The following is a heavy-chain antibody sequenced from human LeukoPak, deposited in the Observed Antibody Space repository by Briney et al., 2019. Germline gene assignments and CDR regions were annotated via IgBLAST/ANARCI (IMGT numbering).Heavy chain of an antibody. Sequence: SETLSLTCTVSGGSINSNSFYWGWIRHPPGKELEWIGSIYFTGSTYYNPSLKSRVIISVDTSKNQFSLKLRSMTAADTAVYYCARHLVVGRFDPWGQGTLVTVSS. D-gene: IGHD3-10*01. CDR1: GGSINSNSFY. CDR3: ARHLVVGRFDP. J-gene: IGHJ5*02. V-gene: IGHV4-39*01. CDR2: IYFTGST.